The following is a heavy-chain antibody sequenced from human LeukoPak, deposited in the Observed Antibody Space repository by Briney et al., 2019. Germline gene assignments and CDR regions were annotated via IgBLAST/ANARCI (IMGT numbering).Heavy chain of an antibody. V-gene: IGHV3-64*04. CDR2: ISSNGGST. D-gene: IGHD4-17*01. CDR1: GFTFSSYA. Sequence: GGSLRLSCSASGFTFSSYAMHWVRQAPGKGLEYVSAISSNGGSTYYADSVKGRFTISRDNSKNTLYLQMNSLRAEDTAVYYCARVDYGDYGFDYWGQGTLVTVSS. CDR3: ARVDYGDYGFDY. J-gene: IGHJ4*02.